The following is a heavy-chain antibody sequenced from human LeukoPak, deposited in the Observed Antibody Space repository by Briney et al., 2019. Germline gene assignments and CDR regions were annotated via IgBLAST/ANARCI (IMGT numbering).Heavy chain of an antibody. CDR1: GFTFSDYG. CDR3: AKTQAVAGSSGAFDI. J-gene: IGHJ3*02. Sequence: PGRSLRLSCAASGFTFSDYGMHWVRQAPGKGLEWVAVISYDGSNRYYADSVKGRFTISRDPSKNTLYLQMNSLRAEDTAVYYCAKTQAVAGSSGAFDIWGQGTMVTVSS. V-gene: IGHV3-30*18. D-gene: IGHD6-19*01. CDR2: ISYDGSNR.